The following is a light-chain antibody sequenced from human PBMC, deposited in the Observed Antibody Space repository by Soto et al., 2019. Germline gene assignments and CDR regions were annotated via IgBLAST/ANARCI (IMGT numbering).Light chain of an antibody. CDR3: QCYDSSLSAYV. Sequence: QSVLTQPPSVSGAPGQRVTISCTGSSSNIGAGYDVHWYQQLPGTAPKLLIYGNSNRPSGVPDRFSGSKSGTSASLAITGFQAEDEADYYCQCYDSSLSAYVFGTGTKVTVL. V-gene: IGLV1-40*01. J-gene: IGLJ1*01. CDR2: GNS. CDR1: SSNIGAGYD.